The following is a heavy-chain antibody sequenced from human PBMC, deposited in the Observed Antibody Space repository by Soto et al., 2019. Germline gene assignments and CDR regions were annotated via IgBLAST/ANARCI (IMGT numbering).Heavy chain of an antibody. V-gene: IGHV3-21*01. D-gene: IGHD3-22*01. Sequence: GGSLRLSCAASGFTFSSYSMNWVRQAPGKGLEWVSSISSSSSYIYYADSVKGRFTISRDNAKNSLYLQMNSLRAEDTAVCYCARSRVLYDSSGSRAFDIWGQGTMVTVSS. CDR2: ISSSSSYI. J-gene: IGHJ3*02. CDR3: ARSRVLYDSSGSRAFDI. CDR1: GFTFSSYS.